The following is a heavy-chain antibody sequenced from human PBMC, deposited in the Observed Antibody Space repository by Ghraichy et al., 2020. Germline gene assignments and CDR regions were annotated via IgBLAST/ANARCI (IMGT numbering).Heavy chain of an antibody. J-gene: IGHJ4*02. Sequence: SETLSLTCAVYGGSFSGYYWSWIRQPPGKGLEWIGEINHSGSTNYNPSLKSRVTISVDTSKNQFSLKLSSVTAADTAVYYCARRNSGSYGYWGQGTLVTVSS. V-gene: IGHV4-34*01. CDR2: INHSGST. D-gene: IGHD1-26*01. CDR1: GGSFSGYY. CDR3: ARRNSGSYGY.